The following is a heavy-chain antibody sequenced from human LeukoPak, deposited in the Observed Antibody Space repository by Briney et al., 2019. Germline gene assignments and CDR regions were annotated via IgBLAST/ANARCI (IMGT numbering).Heavy chain of an antibody. CDR2: ISGSGGTT. D-gene: IGHD4-17*01. V-gene: IGHV3-23*01. Sequence: GGSLRLSCAASGFTFSSYGMSWVRQAPGKGLEWVSAISGSGGTTYYADSVKGRFTISRDNSKNTLYLQMNSLKTEDTAVYYCTRPDDYGDYVAWGQGTLVTVSS. J-gene: IGHJ5*02. CDR3: TRPDDYGDYVA. CDR1: GFTFSSYG.